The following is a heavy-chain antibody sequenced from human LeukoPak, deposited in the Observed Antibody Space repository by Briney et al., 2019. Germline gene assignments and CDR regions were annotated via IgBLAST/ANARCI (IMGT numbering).Heavy chain of an antibody. D-gene: IGHD3-22*01. V-gene: IGHV1-69*05. CDR1: GGTFSSYA. Sequence: ASVKVSCKASGGTFSSYAISWVRQAPGQGLEWMGRIIPIFGTANYAQKFQGRVTITTDESTSTAYMALSSLRSEDTAVYYCARAITYYYDSSGYPSFDSWGQGTLVTVSS. J-gene: IGHJ4*02. CDR3: ARAITYYYDSSGYPSFDS. CDR2: IIPIFGTA.